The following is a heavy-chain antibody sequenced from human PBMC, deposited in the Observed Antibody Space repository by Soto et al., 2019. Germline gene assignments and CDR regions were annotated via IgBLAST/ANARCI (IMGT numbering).Heavy chain of an antibody. Sequence: GGSLRLSCAASGFTFSIYGMHWVRQAPGKGLEWVAAISYHGSNKYYADSVKGRFTISRDNSKNTLYLQMDSPRAEDTAVYYCAKPYSGNYPRPFDYWGQGTLVTVSS. CDR1: GFTFSIYG. J-gene: IGHJ4*02. V-gene: IGHV3-30*18. CDR3: AKPYSGNYPRPFDY. D-gene: IGHD1-26*01. CDR2: ISYHGSNK.